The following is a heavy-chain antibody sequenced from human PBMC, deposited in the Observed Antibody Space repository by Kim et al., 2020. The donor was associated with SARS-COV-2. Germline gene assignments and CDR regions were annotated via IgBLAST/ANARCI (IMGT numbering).Heavy chain of an antibody. CDR1: GGSISSSSYY. CDR3: ARHQYYYDSSGYYLGSFDY. CDR2: IYYSGST. V-gene: IGHV4-39*01. J-gene: IGHJ4*02. D-gene: IGHD3-22*01. Sequence: SETLSLTCTVSGGSISSSSYYWGWIRQPPGKGLEWIGSIYYSGSTYYNPSLKSRVTISVDTSKNQFSLKLSSVTAADTAVYCCARHQYYYDSSGYYLGSFDYWGQGTLVTVSS.